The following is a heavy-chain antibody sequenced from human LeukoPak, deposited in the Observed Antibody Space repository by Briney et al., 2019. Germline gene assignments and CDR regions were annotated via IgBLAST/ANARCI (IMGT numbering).Heavy chain of an antibody. Sequence: GSLRLSCAASGFTFSDYYMSWIRQAPGKGLEWVSYISSSGSTIYYADSVKGRFTISRDNAKNSLYLQMNSLRAEDTAVYYCSSGWYWGAFDIWGQGTMVTVSS. D-gene: IGHD6-19*01. CDR1: GFTFSDYY. CDR3: SSGWYWGAFDI. CDR2: ISSSGSTI. V-gene: IGHV3-11*01. J-gene: IGHJ3*02.